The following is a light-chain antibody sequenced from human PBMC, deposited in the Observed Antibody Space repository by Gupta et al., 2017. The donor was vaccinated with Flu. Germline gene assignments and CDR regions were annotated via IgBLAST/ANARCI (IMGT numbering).Light chain of an antibody. CDR3: QQRSVWPLT. Sequence: EIVLTQSPVTLSLSPGGTATLSCRASESIGDYLTWIQQKPGQAPRLVIYHASKRATGIPPRFRGSGSGTEFTLTISTLEPEDFAIYYCQQRSVWPLTFGRGTRVEIK. J-gene: IGKJ4*01. CDR1: ESIGDY. V-gene: IGKV3-11*01. CDR2: HAS.